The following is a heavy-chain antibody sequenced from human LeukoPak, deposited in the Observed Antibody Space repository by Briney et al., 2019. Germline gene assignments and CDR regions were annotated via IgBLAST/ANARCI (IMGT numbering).Heavy chain of an antibody. Sequence: SETLSLTCTVSGGSTSSYYWSWIRQPPGKGLEWIGYIYYSGSTNYNPSLKSRVTISVDTSKNQFSLKLSSVTAADTAVYYCARNDGSGSPGVDYWGQGTLVTVSS. CDR3: ARNDGSGSPGVDY. CDR1: GGSTSSYY. J-gene: IGHJ4*02. V-gene: IGHV4-59*01. CDR2: IYYSGST. D-gene: IGHD3-10*01.